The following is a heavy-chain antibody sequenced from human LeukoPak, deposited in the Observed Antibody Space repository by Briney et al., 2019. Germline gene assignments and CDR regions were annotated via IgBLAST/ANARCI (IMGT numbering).Heavy chain of an antibody. Sequence: ASVKVSCKASGYTFTGYYIHWVRQAPGQGLQWMGWINPNSGFAHYPQNFQGRLTMTRDTSISTVYMELSRLRSDDTAVYYCARGQQWLEAYDYWGLGTLVTVSS. CDR3: ARGQQWLEAYDY. CDR2: INPNSGFA. CDR1: GYTFTGYY. J-gene: IGHJ4*02. D-gene: IGHD6-19*01. V-gene: IGHV1-2*02.